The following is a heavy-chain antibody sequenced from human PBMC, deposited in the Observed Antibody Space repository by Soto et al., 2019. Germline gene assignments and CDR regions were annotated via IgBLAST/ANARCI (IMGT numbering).Heavy chain of an antibody. CDR2: INHSGST. D-gene: IGHD6-19*01. J-gene: IGHJ4*02. CDR1: GGSFSGYY. Sequence: QVQLQQWGAGLLKPSETLSLTCAVYGGSFSGYYWSWIRQPPGKGLEWIGEINHSGSTNYNPSLKSRVTISVVTSKNQFPLKLSAVAAAHTAVYYWARGHPKPCGWYYYFDYWGQGTLVIVSS. V-gene: IGHV4-34*01. CDR3: ARGHPKPCGWYYYFDY.